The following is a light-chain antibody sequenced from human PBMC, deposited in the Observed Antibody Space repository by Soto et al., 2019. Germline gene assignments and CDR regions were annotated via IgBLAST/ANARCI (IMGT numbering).Light chain of an antibody. V-gene: IGKV1-33*01. CDR1: QGIDTS. J-gene: IGKJ5*01. CDR2: DAS. CDR3: QQYESLPLS. Sequence: ILLTQSPSSLSASVGVRVTVTCRASQGIDTSLAWYQQKPGKAPKLLIYDASDLETGVPSRFSGSGSGTGFTFTISSLQPEDFATYNCQQYESLPLSFGQGTRLEIK.